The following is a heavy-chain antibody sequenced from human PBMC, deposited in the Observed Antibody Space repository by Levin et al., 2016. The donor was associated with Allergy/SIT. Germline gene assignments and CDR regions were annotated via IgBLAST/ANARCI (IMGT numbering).Heavy chain of an antibody. CDR3: ARTLGYCSGGSCYSLDY. V-gene: IGHV4-61*08. Sequence: SETLSLTCTVSGGSISSGGYYWSWIRQHPGKGLEWIGYIYYSGNTNYNPSLKSRVTISVDTSKNQFSLKLSSVTAADTAVYYCARTLGYCSGGSCYSLDYWGQGTLVTVSS. D-gene: IGHD2-15*01. J-gene: IGHJ4*02. CDR2: IYYSGNT. CDR1: GGSISSGGYY.